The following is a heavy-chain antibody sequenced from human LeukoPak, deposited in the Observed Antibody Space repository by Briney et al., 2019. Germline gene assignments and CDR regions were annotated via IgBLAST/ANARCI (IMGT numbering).Heavy chain of an antibody. CDR1: GYSISSGYY. CDR2: IYHSGST. D-gene: IGHD2-2*01. V-gene: IGHV4-38-2*01. CDR3: AGGRVVPAAVDY. J-gene: IGHJ4*02. Sequence: SETLSLTCAVSGYSISSGYYWGWIRQPPGKGLEWIGSIYHSGSTYYDPSLKGRVTISVDTSKNQFSLKLSSVTAADTAVYYCAGGRVVPAAVDYWGQGTLVTVSS.